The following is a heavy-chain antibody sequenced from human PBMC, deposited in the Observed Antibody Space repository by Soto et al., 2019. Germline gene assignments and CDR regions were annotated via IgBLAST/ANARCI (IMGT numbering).Heavy chain of an antibody. J-gene: IGHJ4*02. CDR2: IYHSGTT. D-gene: IGHD6-13*01. CDR1: GASIRNSAW. Sequence: QVQLQESGPRLVEPSGTLSLTCAVSGASIRNSAWWSWVRQPPGKGLEWIGEIYHSGTTNCDPSLKSRVTISLDKSKSQFFLTLTSVTAADTAVYYCAIPGAGDFDYWGRGTLVTVSS. V-gene: IGHV4-4*02. CDR3: AIPGAGDFDY.